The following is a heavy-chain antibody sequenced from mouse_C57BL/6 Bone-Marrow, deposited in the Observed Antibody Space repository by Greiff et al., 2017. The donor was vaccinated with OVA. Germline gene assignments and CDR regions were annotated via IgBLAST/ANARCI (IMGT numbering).Heavy chain of an antibody. CDR3: ASITTFFDV. CDR2: INPYNGGT. D-gene: IGHD1-1*01. CDR1: GYTFTDYY. Sequence: VQLKESGPVLVKPGASVKMSCKASGYTFTDYYMNWVKQSHGKSLEWIGVINPYNGGTSYNQKFKGKATLTVDKSSSTAYMELNSLTSEDSAVYYCASITTFFDVWGTGTTVTVSS. V-gene: IGHV1-19*01. J-gene: IGHJ1*03.